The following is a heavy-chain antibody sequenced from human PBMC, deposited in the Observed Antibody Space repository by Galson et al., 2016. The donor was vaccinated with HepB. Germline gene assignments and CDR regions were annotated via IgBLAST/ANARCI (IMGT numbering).Heavy chain of an antibody. J-gene: IGHJ4*02. CDR1: GLIVTRNY. V-gene: IGHV3-66*01. CDR3: TRAIAARLPFDY. CDR2: IYSGGYT. Sequence: SLRLSCAASGLIVTRNYMAWVRQASGTGLEWVSIIYSGGYTYYADSVKGRFNISRDNSKNTVSLQMNSLRVEDTAVYYCTRAIAARLPFDYWGQGTLVTVSS. D-gene: IGHD6-6*01.